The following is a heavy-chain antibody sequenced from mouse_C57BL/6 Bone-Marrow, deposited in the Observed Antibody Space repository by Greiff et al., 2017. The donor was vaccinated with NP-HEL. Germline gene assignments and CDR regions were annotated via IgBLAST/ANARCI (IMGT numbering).Heavy chain of an antibody. CDR3: ARRDGYVPFAY. D-gene: IGHD2-2*01. Sequence: VQLKQSGPELVKPGASVKISCKASGYSFTGYFMNWVMQSHGKSLEWIGRINPYNGDTFYNQKFKGKATLTVDKSSSTAHMELRSLTSEDSAVYYCARRDGYVPFAYWGQGTLVTVSA. V-gene: IGHV1-20*01. J-gene: IGHJ3*01. CDR1: GYSFTGYF. CDR2: INPYNGDT.